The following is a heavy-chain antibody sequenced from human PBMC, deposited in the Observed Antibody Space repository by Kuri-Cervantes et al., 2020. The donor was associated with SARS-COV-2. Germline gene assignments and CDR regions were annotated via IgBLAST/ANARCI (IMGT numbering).Heavy chain of an antibody. J-gene: IGHJ2*01. D-gene: IGHD3-10*01. CDR3: ARGFRAGPGEYFDL. V-gene: IGHV3-21*01. Sequence: GGSLRLSCAASGFTFNSYTMNWVRQAPGKGLEWVSSISSSSSYIYYADSVMGRFTISRYTAKNSLYLQMHSLRAEDTAVYYSARGFRAGPGEYFDLWGRGTLVTVSS. CDR2: ISSSSSYI. CDR1: GFTFNSYT.